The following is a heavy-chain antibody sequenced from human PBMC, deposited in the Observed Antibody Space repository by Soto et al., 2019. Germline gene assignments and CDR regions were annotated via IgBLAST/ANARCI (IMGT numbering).Heavy chain of an antibody. CDR3: ARVGIHRRPRVVAGRANPGWFDP. D-gene: IGHD2-15*01. CDR1: GGTFSSYA. V-gene: IGHV1-69*13. J-gene: IGHJ5*02. Sequence: SVKVSCKASGGTFSSYAISWVRQAPGQGLEWMGGIIPIFGTASYAQKFQGRVTITADESTSTAHMELSSLRSEDTAVYYCARVGIHRRPRVVAGRANPGWFDPWGQGTMVTVSS. CDR2: IIPIFGTA.